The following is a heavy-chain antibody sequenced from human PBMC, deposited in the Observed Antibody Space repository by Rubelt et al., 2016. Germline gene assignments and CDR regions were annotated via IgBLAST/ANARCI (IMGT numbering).Heavy chain of an antibody. V-gene: IGHV3-66*01. CDR1: GFTVGNNF. J-gene: IGHJ4*02. Sequence: GESGGGLVQPGGSLRLSCAASGFTVGNNFMNWVRQAPGKGLEWVSLIYSGGDTYYADSVKGRFTISRDNSKNTLYLQMNSLRAEDTAVYYCARDAGAAAIGAYGGGQGTLVTVSS. D-gene: IGHD6-13*01. CDR2: IYSGGDT. CDR3: ARDAGAAAIGAYG.